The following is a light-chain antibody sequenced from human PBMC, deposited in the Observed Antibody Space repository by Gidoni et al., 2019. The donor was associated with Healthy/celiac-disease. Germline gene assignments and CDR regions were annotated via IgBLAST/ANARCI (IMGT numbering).Light chain of an antibody. J-gene: IGLJ2*01. Sequence: QSALTQPRSVPGSPGQSVTISCTGTSSAFGGYNYVSWYQQHPGKAPKLMIYDVSKRPSGVPDRFSGSKSGNTASLTISGLQAEDEADYYCCSYAGSYTFVVFGGGTKLTVL. CDR1: SSAFGGYNY. V-gene: IGLV2-11*01. CDR3: CSYAGSYTFVV. CDR2: DVS.